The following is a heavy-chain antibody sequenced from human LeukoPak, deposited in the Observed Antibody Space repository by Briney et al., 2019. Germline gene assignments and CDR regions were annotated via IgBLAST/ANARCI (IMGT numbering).Heavy chain of an antibody. D-gene: IGHD3-3*01. CDR3: ARAPSVLRFLEWFYYYMDV. CDR1: GGSVSSGSYY. CDR2: IYYSGST. J-gene: IGHJ6*03. Sequence: SETLSLTCTVSGGSVSSGSYYWSWIRQPPGKGLEWIGYIYYSGSTNYNPSLKSRVTISVDTSKNQFSLKLSSVTAADTAVCYCARAPSVLRFLEWFYYYMDVWGKGTTVTVSS. V-gene: IGHV4-61*01.